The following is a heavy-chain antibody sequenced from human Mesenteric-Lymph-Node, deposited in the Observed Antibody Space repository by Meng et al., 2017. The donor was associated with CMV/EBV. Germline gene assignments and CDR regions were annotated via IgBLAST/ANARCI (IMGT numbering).Heavy chain of an antibody. D-gene: IGHD1-20*01. CDR2: INSDGSST. CDR1: GFTFSSYW. Sequence: GGSLRLSCAASGFTFSSYWMHWVRQAPGKGLVWVSRINSDGSSTSYADSVKGRFTISRDNAKNTLYLQMNSLRAEDTAVYYCARPSTVSSITGTTLNWFDPWGQGTLVTVSS. J-gene: IGHJ5*02. V-gene: IGHV3-74*01. CDR3: ARPSTVSSITGTTLNWFDP.